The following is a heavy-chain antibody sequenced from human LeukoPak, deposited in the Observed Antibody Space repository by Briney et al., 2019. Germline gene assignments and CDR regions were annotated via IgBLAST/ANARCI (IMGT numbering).Heavy chain of an antibody. D-gene: IGHD3-3*01. CDR3: ARDADPYYDFWSGYPEDY. V-gene: IGHV3-21*01. CDR1: GFTFSSYS. Sequence: GGSLRLSCAASGFTFSSYSMNWVRQAPGKGLEWVSSISSSSSYIYYADSVKGRFTISRHNAKNSLYLQMNSLRAEDTAVYYCARDADPYYDFWSGYPEDYWGQGTLVTVSS. J-gene: IGHJ4*02. CDR2: ISSSSSYI.